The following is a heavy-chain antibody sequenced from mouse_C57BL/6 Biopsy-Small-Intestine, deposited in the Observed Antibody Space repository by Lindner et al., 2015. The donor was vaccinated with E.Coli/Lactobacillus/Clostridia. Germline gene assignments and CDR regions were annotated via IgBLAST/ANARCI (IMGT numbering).Heavy chain of an antibody. CDR3: ANSYFDY. Sequence: VQLQESGAELVKPGASVKLSCTASGFNIKDYYMHWVKQRTEQGLEWIGRIDPEDGETKYASKFQGKATITADTSSNTAYLQLSSLTSEDTAVYYCANSYFDYWGQGTTLTVST. J-gene: IGHJ2*01. CDR2: IDPEDGET. CDR1: GFNIKDYY. V-gene: IGHV14-2*01.